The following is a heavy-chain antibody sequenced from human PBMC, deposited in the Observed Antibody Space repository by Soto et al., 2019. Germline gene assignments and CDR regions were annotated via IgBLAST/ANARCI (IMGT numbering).Heavy chain of an antibody. J-gene: IGHJ4*02. CDR2: INSDGSST. D-gene: IGHD2-2*01. Sequence: EVQLVESGGGLVQPGGSLRLSCAASGFTFSSYWMHWVRQAPGKGLVWVSRINSDGSSTTYADSVKGRFTISRDNAKNTTYLQITNMRAEDPAVYYCARVDTCSSTSCSSVFDYWGQGTLVTVSS. CDR3: ARVDTCSSTSCSSVFDY. V-gene: IGHV3-74*03. CDR1: GFTFSSYW.